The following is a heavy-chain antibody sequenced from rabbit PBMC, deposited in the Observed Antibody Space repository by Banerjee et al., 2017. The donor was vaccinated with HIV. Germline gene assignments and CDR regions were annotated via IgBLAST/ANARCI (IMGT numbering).Heavy chain of an antibody. V-gene: IGHV1S45*01. J-gene: IGHJ6*01. CDR2: IYASSSGST. CDR1: GFSFSSSYW. Sequence: QEQLEESGGGLVQPEGSLTLPCTASGFSFSSSYWICWVRQAPGKGLEWIACIYASSSGSTYYAGWAKGRFTVSKTSSTTVTLQMTSLTAADTATYFCARDLAGVIGWNFGLWGPGTLVTVS. CDR3: ARDLAGVIGWNFGL. D-gene: IGHD4-1*01.